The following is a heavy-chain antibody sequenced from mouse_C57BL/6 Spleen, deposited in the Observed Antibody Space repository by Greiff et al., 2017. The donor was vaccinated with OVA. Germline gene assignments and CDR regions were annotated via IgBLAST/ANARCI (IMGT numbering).Heavy chain of an antibody. D-gene: IGHD2-1*01. Sequence: QVHVKQSGPGLVAPSQSLSITCTVSGFSLTSYGVHWVRQPPGKGLEWLVVIWSDGSTTYNSALKSRLSISKDNSKSQVFLKMNSLQTDDTAMYDCARHEGNYGNYAWFAYWGQGTLVTVSA. CDR1: GFSLTSYG. CDR3: ARHEGNYGNYAWFAY. V-gene: IGHV2-6-1*01. J-gene: IGHJ3*01. CDR2: IWSDGST.